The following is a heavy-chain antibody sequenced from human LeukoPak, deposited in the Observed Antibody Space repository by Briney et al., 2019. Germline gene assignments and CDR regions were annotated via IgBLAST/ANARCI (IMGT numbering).Heavy chain of an antibody. CDR2: IKHDGSEK. D-gene: IGHD3-10*01. CDR1: GFIFTNYF. Sequence: GSLRLSCAASGFIFTNYFMSWVRQAPGKGLEWVASIKHDGSEKYYVDSVRGRFTISRDNTMNSLYLQMNSLRAEDTAVYYCARSGRFGDVGRYWGQGTLVTVSS. V-gene: IGHV3-7*01. J-gene: IGHJ4*02. CDR3: ARSGRFGDVGRY.